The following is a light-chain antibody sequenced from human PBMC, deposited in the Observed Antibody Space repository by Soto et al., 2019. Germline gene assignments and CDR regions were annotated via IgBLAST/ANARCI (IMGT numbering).Light chain of an antibody. V-gene: IGLV2-14*01. CDR1: SSDVGGQDY. Sequence: QSALTQPASVSGSPGQSISISCTGTSSDVGGQDYVSWYQQYPGKAPKLIIYEVRYRPSGVSNRFSGSKSGNTASLTISGLQAADEADYYCISYTSSSTLYYVFGTGTKVTVL. J-gene: IGLJ1*01. CDR3: ISYTSSSTLYYV. CDR2: EVR.